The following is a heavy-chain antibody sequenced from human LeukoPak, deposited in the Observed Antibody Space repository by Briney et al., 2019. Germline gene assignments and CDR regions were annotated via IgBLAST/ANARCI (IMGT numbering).Heavy chain of an antibody. CDR2: IYYSGST. D-gene: IGHD3-9*01. CDR1: GGSISSYY. CDR3: ARGGYYDILTGYSSFDY. J-gene: IGHJ4*02. Sequence: SETLSLTCTVSGGSISSYYWSWIRQPPGKGLEWIGYIYYSGSTNYNPSLKSRVTISVDTSKNQSFLKLSSVTAADTAVYYCARGGYYDILTGYSSFDYWGQGTLVTVSS. V-gene: IGHV4-59*01.